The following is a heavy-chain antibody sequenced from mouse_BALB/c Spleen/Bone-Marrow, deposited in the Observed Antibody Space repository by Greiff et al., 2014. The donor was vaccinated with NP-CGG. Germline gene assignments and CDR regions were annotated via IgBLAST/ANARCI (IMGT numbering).Heavy chain of an antibody. J-gene: IGHJ3*01. CDR3: ASYYYGSSSFAY. V-gene: IGHV14-3*02. CDR2: IDPANGNT. Sequence: VQLQQSGAELVKPGASVKLSCTASGFNIKDTYMHWVKQRPEQGLEWVGRIDPANGNTKYDPKFQGKATITADTSSNTAYLQLSSLTSGDTAVYYWASYYYGSSSFAYWGQGTLVTVSA. D-gene: IGHD1-1*01. CDR1: GFNIKDTY.